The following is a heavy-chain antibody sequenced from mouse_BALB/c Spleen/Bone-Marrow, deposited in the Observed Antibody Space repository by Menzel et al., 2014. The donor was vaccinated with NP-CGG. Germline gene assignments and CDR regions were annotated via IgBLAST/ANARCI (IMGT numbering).Heavy chain of an antibody. V-gene: IGHV1S29*02. CDR2: IYPYNGGT. D-gene: IGHD2-1*01. CDR3: ARRDGNYVGYFDY. Sequence: LQQSGPELVKPGASVKISCKASGYTFTDYNMHWMKQSHGKSLEWIGYIYPYNGGTGYNQKFKNKATLTVDSSSSTAYMELRSLTSEDSAVYSCARRDGNYVGYFDYWGQGTTLTVSS. CDR1: GYTFTDYN. J-gene: IGHJ2*01.